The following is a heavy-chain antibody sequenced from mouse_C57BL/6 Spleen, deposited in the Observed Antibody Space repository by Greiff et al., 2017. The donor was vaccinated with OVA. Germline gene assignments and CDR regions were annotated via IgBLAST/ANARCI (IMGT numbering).Heavy chain of an antibody. CDR3: ARSELGREGFAY. Sequence: VKLMESGPELVKPGASVKISCKASGYAFSSSWMNWVKQRPGKGLEWIGRIYPGDGDTNYNGKFKGKATLTADKSSSTAYMQLSSLTSEDSAVYFCARSELGREGFAYWGQGTLVTVSA. CDR2: IYPGDGDT. D-gene: IGHD4-1*01. V-gene: IGHV1-82*01. CDR1: GYAFSSSW. J-gene: IGHJ3*01.